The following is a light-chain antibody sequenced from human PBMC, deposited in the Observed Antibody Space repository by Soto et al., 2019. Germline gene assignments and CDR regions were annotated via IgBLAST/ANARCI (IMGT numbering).Light chain of an antibody. V-gene: IGKV3-20*01. CDR1: QSIDSSY. J-gene: IGKJ4*01. CDR2: AAS. CDR3: QQYGSSPLA. Sequence: EIVLTQSPGTLSLAPGESVTLSCRASQSIDSSYLGWYQQKPGQAPRLLVFAASNRATGIPDRFSGSGSGTDFTLTITRLEPEDFAVYYCQQYGSSPLAFGGGTRVEIK.